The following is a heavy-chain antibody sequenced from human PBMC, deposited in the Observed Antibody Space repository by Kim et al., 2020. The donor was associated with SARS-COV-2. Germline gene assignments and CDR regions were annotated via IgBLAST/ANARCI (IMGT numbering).Heavy chain of an antibody. Sequence: STYYADSVKGRFTISRDNSKNTLYLQMNSLRAEDTAVYYCASSVTPIDYWGQGTLVTVSS. J-gene: IGHJ4*02. D-gene: IGHD4-4*01. CDR3: ASSVTPIDY. V-gene: IGHV3-23*01. CDR2: ST.